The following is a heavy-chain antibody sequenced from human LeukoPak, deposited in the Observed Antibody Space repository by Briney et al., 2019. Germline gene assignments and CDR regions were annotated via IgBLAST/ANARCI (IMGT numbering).Heavy chain of an antibody. CDR3: ARGDTGSSWPIYHYYHMDV. V-gene: IGHV1-69*05. J-gene: IGHJ6*03. CDR1: GGTFSSYA. D-gene: IGHD6-6*01. CDR2: IIPIFGTA. Sequence: SVKVSCKASGGTFSSYAISWVRQAPGQGLEWMGRIIPIFGTANYAQKFQGRVTITTDESTSTAYMELSSLRSEDTAVYYCARGDTGSSWPIYHYYHMDVWGKGTTVTVSS.